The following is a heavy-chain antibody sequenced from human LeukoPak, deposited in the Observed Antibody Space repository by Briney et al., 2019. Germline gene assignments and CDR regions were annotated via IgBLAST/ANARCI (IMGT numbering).Heavy chain of an antibody. V-gene: IGHV3-21*01. CDR1: GFTFSSYS. D-gene: IGHD6-6*01. CDR2: ISSSSSYI. J-gene: IGHJ4*02. Sequence: GGSLRLSCAASGFTFSSYSMNWVRQAPGKGLECVSSISSSSSYIYYADSVKGRFTISRDNAKNSLYLQMNSLRAEDTAVYYCARDAGRPYSSSSDVDYWGQGTLVTVSS. CDR3: ARDAGRPYSSSSDVDY.